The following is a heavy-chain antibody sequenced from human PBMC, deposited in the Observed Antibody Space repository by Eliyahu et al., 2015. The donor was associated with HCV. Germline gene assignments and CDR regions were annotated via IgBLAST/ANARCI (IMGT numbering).Heavy chain of an antibody. CDR2: XKQDASEK. CDR3: ARDKGGFIAYAQPRAFDI. V-gene: IGHV3-7*01. CDR1: FXFGXXW. Sequence: FXFGXXWMSWVRQAPXKGLGWVGNXKQDASEKYFVDSVKGRFTISRDNARSSLYLQMNSLRAEDTAVYYCARDKGGFIAYAQPRAFDIWGQGTMVTVSS. J-gene: IGHJ3*02. D-gene: IGHD5-12*01.